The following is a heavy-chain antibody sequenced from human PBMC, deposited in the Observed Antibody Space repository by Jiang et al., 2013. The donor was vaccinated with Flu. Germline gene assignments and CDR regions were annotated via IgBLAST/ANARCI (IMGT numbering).Heavy chain of an antibody. Sequence: SGAEVKKPGESLRISCEGSGYSFTRSWISWVRQMPGKGLEWMGRIDPSDSYTNYSPSFQGHVTMSTDKSTSTAYLQWSSLKASDTAMYYCASGTVSTAYGMDVWGKGTTVTVSS. CDR2: IDPSDSYT. CDR3: ASGTVSTAYGMDV. J-gene: IGHJ6*04. V-gene: IGHV5-10-1*01. D-gene: IGHD1-7*01. CDR1: GYSFTRSW.